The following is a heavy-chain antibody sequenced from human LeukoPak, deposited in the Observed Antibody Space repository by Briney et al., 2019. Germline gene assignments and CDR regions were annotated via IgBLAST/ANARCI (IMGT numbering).Heavy chain of an antibody. CDR1: GYTLTELS. Sequence: GASVKFSCKVSGYTLTELSMHWVRQAPGKGLEWMGGFDPEDGETIYAQKFQGRVTMTEDTSTDTAYMELSSLRSEDTAVYYCATLVSRGSWYFDYWGQGTLVTVSS. CDR3: ATLVSRGSWYFDY. J-gene: IGHJ4*02. D-gene: IGHD2-15*01. CDR2: FDPEDGET. V-gene: IGHV1-24*01.